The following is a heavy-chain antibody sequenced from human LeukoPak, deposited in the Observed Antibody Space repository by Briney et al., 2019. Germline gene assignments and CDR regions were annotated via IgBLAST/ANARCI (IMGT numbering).Heavy chain of an antibody. CDR3: ARDPGYSSPYYFDY. CDR1: GFTFSSYS. Sequence: GGSLRLSCAASGFTFSSYSMNWVRQAPGKGLEWVSSISSSSSYIYYADSVRGRFTISRDNAKNSLYLQMNSLRAEDTAVYYCARDPGYSSPYYFDYWGQGTLVTVSS. V-gene: IGHV3-21*01. J-gene: IGHJ4*02. D-gene: IGHD3-22*01. CDR2: ISSSSSYI.